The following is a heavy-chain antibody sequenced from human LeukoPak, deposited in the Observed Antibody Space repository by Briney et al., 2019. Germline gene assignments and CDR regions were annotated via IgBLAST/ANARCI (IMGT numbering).Heavy chain of an antibody. V-gene: IGHV4-34*01. CDR1: GGSFSGYY. J-gene: IGHJ4*02. CDR2: INHSGST. D-gene: IGHD6-13*01. Sequence: SETLSLTCAVYGGSFSGYYRSWIRQPPGKGLEWIGEINHSGSTNYNPSLKSRVTISVDTSKNQFSLKLSSVTAADTAVYYCASTHLYSSSPLGYWGQGTLVTVSS. CDR3: ASTHLYSSSPLGY.